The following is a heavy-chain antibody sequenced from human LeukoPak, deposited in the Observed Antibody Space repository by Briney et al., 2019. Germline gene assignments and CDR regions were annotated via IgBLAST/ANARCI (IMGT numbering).Heavy chain of an antibody. CDR1: GGSITVYY. V-gene: IGHV4-59*12. CDR3: ARGGSRSYTSSTLDY. D-gene: IGHD6-6*01. Sequence: SETLSLTCSVSGGSITVYYWNWIRQSPGKGLEWIGSISYSGSTNYNPSLKSRVTISIDTSKNRFSLKVSSVIAADAAMYYCARGGSRSYTSSTLDYWGQGTLVTVSS. J-gene: IGHJ4*02. CDR2: ISYSGST.